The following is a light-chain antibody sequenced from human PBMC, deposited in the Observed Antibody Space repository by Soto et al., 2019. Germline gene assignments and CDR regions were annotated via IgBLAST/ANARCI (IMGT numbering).Light chain of an antibody. CDR1: QSVSSN. V-gene: IGKV3-20*01. J-gene: IGKJ5*01. Sequence: TQSPATLSLCPGERATLSCRASQSVSSNLAWYQQKPGQAPRLLIYGASTRATGIPDRFSGSGSGTDFTLTISRLEPEDFAVYYCHHYGGSPITFGQGTRLEIK. CDR2: GAS. CDR3: HHYGGSPIT.